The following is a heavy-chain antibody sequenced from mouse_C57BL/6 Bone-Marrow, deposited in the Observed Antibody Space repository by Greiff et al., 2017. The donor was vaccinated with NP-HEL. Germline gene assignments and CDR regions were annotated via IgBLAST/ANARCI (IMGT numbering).Heavy chain of an antibody. CDR1: GFTFSSYG. Sequence: EVHLVESGGDLVKPGGSLKLSCAASGFTFSSYGMSWVRQTPDKRLEWVGTISSGGSYTNYPDSVKGRFTISRDNAKNSLYLQMSSMKSDDTAMYYCATRGYYNNYLDYWGQGTTLTVSS. CDR3: ATRGYYNNYLDY. CDR2: ISSGGSYT. V-gene: IGHV5-6*01. J-gene: IGHJ2*01. D-gene: IGHD2-12*01.